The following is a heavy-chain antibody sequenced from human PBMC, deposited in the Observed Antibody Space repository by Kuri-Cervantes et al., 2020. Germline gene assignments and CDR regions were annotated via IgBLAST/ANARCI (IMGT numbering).Heavy chain of an antibody. CDR1: GGTFSSYA. V-gene: IGHV1-69*13. Sequence: SVKVSCKASGGTFSSYAISWVRQAPGQGLEWMGGIIPIFGTANYAQKFQGRVTITADESTSTAYMGLSSLRSEDTAVYYCASDQEGYYYYGMDVWGQGTTVTVSS. CDR3: ASDQEGYYYYGMDV. J-gene: IGHJ6*02. CDR2: IIPIFGTA.